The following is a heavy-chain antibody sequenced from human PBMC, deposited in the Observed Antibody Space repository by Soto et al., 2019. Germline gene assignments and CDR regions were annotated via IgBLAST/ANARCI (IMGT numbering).Heavy chain of an antibody. CDR2: IYYSGST. CDR1: GGSISSGGYY. CDR3: ARLYYYDSSGYYRPGFDY. V-gene: IGHV4-31*03. J-gene: IGHJ4*02. D-gene: IGHD3-22*01. Sequence: SETLSLTCTVSGGSISSGGYYWSWIRQHPGKGLEWIGYIYYSGSTYYNPSLKSRVTISVDTSKNQFSLKLNSVTAADTALYYCARLYYYDSSGYYRPGFDYWGQGTLVTVSS.